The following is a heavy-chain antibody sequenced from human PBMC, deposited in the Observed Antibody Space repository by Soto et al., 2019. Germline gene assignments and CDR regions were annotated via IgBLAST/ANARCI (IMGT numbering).Heavy chain of an antibody. CDR2: VSGRGTES. CDR3: AKAGGTPTTDFDY. J-gene: IGHJ4*02. D-gene: IGHD1-7*01. V-gene: IGHV3-23*01. Sequence: EMQLLESGGGLVQPGGSLRLSCAASGFAFSNYAMSWVRQAPGKELEWVSAVSGRGTESFYADSVKGRFTISRDNSNNTLYLHMGNLRAEDTAVFYCAKAGGTPTTDFDYWGQGILVTVSS. CDR1: GFAFSNYA.